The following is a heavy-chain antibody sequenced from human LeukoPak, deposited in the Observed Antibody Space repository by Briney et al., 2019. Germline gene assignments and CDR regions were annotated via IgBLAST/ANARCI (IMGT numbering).Heavy chain of an antibody. CDR1: GYTLTELS. CDR2: FDREDGET. D-gene: IGHD6-13*01. CDR3: ARAGGLLGYSSSWALGY. V-gene: IGHV1-24*01. Sequence: GASVKVSCKVSGYTLTELSMHWVRQAPGKGLEWMGGFDREDGETIYAQKFQGRVTITRDTSASTAYMELSSLRSEDTAVYYCARAGGLLGYSSSWALGYWGQGTLVTVSS. J-gene: IGHJ4*02.